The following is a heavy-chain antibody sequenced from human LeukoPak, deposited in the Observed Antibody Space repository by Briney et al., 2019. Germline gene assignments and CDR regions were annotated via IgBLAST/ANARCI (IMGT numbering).Heavy chain of an antibody. CDR3: ARSGSDIWFGELLYLNY. CDR1: GGTFSRYA. CDR2: VIPILGIA. D-gene: IGHD3-10*01. V-gene: IGHV1-69*04. J-gene: IGHJ4*02. Sequence: GASVKVSCKASGGTFSRYAISWVRQAPGQGLEWMGRVIPILGIANYAQKFQGRVTITADKSTSTAYMELSSLRSEDTAVYYCARSGSDIWFGELLYLNYWGQGTLVTASS.